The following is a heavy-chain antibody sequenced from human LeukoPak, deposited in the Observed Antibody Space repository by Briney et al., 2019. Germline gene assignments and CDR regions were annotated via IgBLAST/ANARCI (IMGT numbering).Heavy chain of an antibody. D-gene: IGHD2/OR15-2a*01. V-gene: IGHV4-34*01. CDR1: GGPFRGYY. Sequence: SETLSLTCAVSGGPFRGYYWNWIRQSPGKGLEWIGEINESGRTNYNASLKSRVTISVDKAKNQFSLNLTSLTAADTAVYYCARWGQGSPTIIVRRYFDLWGQGTLVTVSS. J-gene: IGHJ4*02. CDR3: ARWGQGSPTIIVRRYFDL. CDR2: INESGRT.